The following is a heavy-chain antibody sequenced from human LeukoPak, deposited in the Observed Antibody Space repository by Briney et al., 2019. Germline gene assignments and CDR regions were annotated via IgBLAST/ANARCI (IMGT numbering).Heavy chain of an antibody. J-gene: IGHJ4*02. CDR3: ARDHYYGSGSYYPFDY. D-gene: IGHD3-10*01. CDR2: ISYDGSNK. Sequence: GGSLRLSCAASGFTFSSYAMHWVRQAPGKGLEWVAVISYDGSNKYYADSVKGRFTISRDNSKNTLYLQMNSLRAEDTAVYYCARDHYYGSGSYYPFDYWGQGTLVTVSS. V-gene: IGHV3-30-3*01. CDR1: GFTFSSYA.